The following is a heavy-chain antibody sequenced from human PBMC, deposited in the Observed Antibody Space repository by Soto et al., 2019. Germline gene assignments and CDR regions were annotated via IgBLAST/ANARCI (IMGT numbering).Heavy chain of an antibody. D-gene: IGHD5-12*01. CDR3: VRQGIGRLHGLVDV. J-gene: IGHJ6*02. V-gene: IGHV4-59*08. CDR2: IFNIGTT. CDR1: GDSTSTHN. Sequence: SETLSLTCAVFGDSTSTHNWSWIRQTPGKGLEWIGYIFNIGTTSYNPSLWGRVSISMDTSTRQVSLRLSSVTAADTAVYYCVRQGIGRLHGLVDVWGRGTTVTVSS.